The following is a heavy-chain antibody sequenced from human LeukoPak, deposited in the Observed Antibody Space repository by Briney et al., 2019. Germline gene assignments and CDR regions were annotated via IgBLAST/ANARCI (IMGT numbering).Heavy chain of an antibody. V-gene: IGHV3-48*03. Sequence: GGSLRLSCAASGFTFSSYEMNWVRQAPGKGLEWVSYISSSGSTIYYADSVKGRFTISRDNAKNSLYLQMNSLRAEDTAVYYCARAAPDTNTAMVPYYYYYMDVWGKGTTVTISS. D-gene: IGHD5-18*01. CDR3: ARAAPDTNTAMVPYYYYYMDV. CDR2: ISSSGSTI. J-gene: IGHJ6*03. CDR1: GFTFSSYE.